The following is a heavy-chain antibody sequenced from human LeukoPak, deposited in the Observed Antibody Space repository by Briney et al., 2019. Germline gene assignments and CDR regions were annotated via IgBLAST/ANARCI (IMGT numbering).Heavy chain of an antibody. CDR3: ARVLKGRAPFDY. CDR1: GGSISSYY. CDR2: IYHSGST. J-gene: IGHJ4*02. V-gene: IGHV4-38-2*02. Sequence: PSETLSLTCTVSGGSISSYYWSWIRQPPGKGLEWIGSIYHSGSTYYNPSLKSRVTISVDTSKNQFSLKLSSVIAADTAVYYCARVLKGRAPFDYWGQGTLVTVSS.